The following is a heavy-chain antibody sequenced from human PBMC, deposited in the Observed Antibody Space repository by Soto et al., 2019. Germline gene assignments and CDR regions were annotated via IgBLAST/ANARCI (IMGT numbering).Heavy chain of an antibody. D-gene: IGHD6-19*01. CDR1: GYTFTSHY. J-gene: IGHJ4*02. Sequence: QVQLVQSGAEVKKPGAAVEVSCKASGYTFTSHYVHWVRQAPGQGLAWMGLINANSGTTSYAQTFQRRVTMTRDTSTSTVYMELSSLRFEDTAVYYCARDRNLETSAWARDYWGQGTLVTVSS. CDR2: INANSGTT. V-gene: IGHV1-46*03. CDR3: ARDRNLETSAWARDY.